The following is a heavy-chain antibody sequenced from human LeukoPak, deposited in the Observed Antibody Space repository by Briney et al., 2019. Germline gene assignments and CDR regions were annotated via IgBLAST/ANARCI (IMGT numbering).Heavy chain of an antibody. D-gene: IGHD3-16*01. J-gene: IGHJ4*02. V-gene: IGHV1-69*04. CDR3: ARDEGILGSHF. CDR2: IIPVFNIA. CDR1: GGTFSSYG. Sequence: ASEKVSCKTSGGTFSSYGIVWVRQAPGQGLEWLGRIIPVFNIANYARKFQGRVSITADKSTTTAYMELTSLTSEDTAVYFCARDEGILGSHFWGQGTLVTVSS.